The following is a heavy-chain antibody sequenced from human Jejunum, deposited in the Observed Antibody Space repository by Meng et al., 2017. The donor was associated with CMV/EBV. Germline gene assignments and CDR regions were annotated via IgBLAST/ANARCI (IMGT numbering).Heavy chain of an antibody. Sequence: CVASGFKFSSQAMHWVVQATGKGLEWVAVASADGGKKYYADSVKGRFIISRDNSNNTLYLQMNTLRVQDTAVYYCGRDTSLYGWDNSWGQGTLVTVSS. V-gene: IGHV3-30*04. CDR2: ASADGGKK. D-gene: IGHD3-16*01. J-gene: IGHJ4*02. CDR1: GFKFSSQA. CDR3: GRDTSLYGWDNS.